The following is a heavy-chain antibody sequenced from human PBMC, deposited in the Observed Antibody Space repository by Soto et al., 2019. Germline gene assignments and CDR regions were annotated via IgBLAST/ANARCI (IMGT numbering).Heavy chain of an antibody. J-gene: IGHJ5*02. CDR1: GGTFSSYA. CDR2: IIPIFDTA. CDR3: ATPVQEMATSSWFDP. Sequence: QVQLVQSGAEVKKPGSSVKVSCKASGGTFSSYAISWVRQAPGQGLEWIGGIIPIFDTANYAQKFQGRVTITADEFTSTAYMELSSLRSEDTAVYYCATPVQEMATSSWFDPWGQGTLVTVSS. D-gene: IGHD5-12*01. V-gene: IGHV1-69*12.